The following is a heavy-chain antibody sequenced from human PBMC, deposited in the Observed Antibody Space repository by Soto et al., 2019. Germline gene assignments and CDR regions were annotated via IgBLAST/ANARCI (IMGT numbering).Heavy chain of an antibody. CDR2: IYYSGST. J-gene: IGHJ3*02. Sequence: SETLSLTCTVSGGSISSYYWSWIRQPPGKGLEWIGYIYYSGSTNYNPSLKSRVTISVDTSKNQFSLKLSSVTAADTAVYYCARHRGPDLYCSSTSCFDAFDIWGQGTMVTVSS. CDR3: ARHRGPDLYCSSTSCFDAFDI. V-gene: IGHV4-59*08. D-gene: IGHD2-2*01. CDR1: GGSISSYY.